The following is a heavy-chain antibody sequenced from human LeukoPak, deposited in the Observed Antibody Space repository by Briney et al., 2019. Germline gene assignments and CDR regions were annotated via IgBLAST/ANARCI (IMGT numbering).Heavy chain of an antibody. D-gene: IGHD6-13*01. CDR3: ARGYCDSSSCFWYFDL. Sequence: SETLSLTCTVSGGSISSYYWSWIRQPAGKGLEWIGRIYTSGNTDYNPSLKSGVSMSVDTSKNQFSLQLSSVTAADTAVYYCARGYCDSSSCFWYFDLWGPGTLVTVSS. J-gene: IGHJ2*01. V-gene: IGHV4-4*07. CDR1: GGSISSYY. CDR2: IYTSGNT.